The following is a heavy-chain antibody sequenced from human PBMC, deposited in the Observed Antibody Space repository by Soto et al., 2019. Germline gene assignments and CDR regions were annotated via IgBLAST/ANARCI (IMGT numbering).Heavy chain of an antibody. V-gene: IGHV4-30-4*01. J-gene: IGHJ6*02. D-gene: IGHD3-10*01. CDR2: IYYSGST. Sequence: KPSETLSLTCTVSGDSTSSGDYYWSWIRQPPGKGLEWIGNIYYSGSTYYNPSLRSRVTISLDTSKNQFSLKLSSVTAADTAVYYCARDQYYGSGTYYNFYYGMDVWGQGTTVTVSS. CDR1: GDSTSSGDYY. CDR3: ARDQYYGSGTYYNFYYGMDV.